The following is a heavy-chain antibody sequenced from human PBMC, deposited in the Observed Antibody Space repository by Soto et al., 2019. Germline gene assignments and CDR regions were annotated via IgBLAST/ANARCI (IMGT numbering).Heavy chain of an antibody. CDR1: GGSISSGSYY. CDR2: IYYSGST. D-gene: IGHD4-17*01. J-gene: IGHJ5*02. V-gene: IGHV4-39*01. CDR3: ARHDSGDDPPAWFDP. Sequence: SETLSLTCTVSGGSISSGSYYWGWIRQPPGKGLEWIRSIYYSGSTYYNPSLKSRVTISVDTSKNQFSLKLSSVTAADTAVYYCARHDSGDDPPAWFDPWGQGTLVTVSS.